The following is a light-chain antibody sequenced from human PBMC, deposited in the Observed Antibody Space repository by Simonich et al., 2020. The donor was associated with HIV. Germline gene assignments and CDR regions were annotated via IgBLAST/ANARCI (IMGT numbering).Light chain of an antibody. V-gene: IGKV4-1*01. Sequence: DIVMTQSPDSMSLSLGYRATINCKSSQSFLYISNNKNYLAWYQQTQGQPPKLLIFWASTRKSGVPDRLSGSGSGTDFSLTISTLQAEDVEVYYCQQYYSTPWTFGQGTKVEIK. CDR1: QSFLYISNNKNY. CDR3: QQYYSTPWT. CDR2: WAS. J-gene: IGKJ1*01.